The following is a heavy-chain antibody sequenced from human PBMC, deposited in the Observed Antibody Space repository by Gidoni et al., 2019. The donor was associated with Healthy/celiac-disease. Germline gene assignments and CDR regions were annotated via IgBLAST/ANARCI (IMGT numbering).Heavy chain of an antibody. CDR2: ISGSGGST. J-gene: IGHJ6*02. V-gene: IGHV3-23*01. Sequence: EVQLLESGGCLVQPGGSLRLSCAASGFTFSSYAMSWVRQAPGKGLEWVSAISGSGGSTYYADSVKGRFNISRDNSKNTLYLQMNSLRAEDTAVYYCARLHSGDQYTSSWYWLRDYYYGMDVWGQGTTVTVSS. D-gene: IGHD6-13*01. CDR3: ARLHSGDQYTSSWYWLRDYYYGMDV. CDR1: GFTFSSYA.